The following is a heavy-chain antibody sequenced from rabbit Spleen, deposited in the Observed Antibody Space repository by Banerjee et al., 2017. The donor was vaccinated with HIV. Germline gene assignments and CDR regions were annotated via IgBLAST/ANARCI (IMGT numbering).Heavy chain of an antibody. CDR3: VRDLGYDDYSEKGYFNL. J-gene: IGHJ4*01. CDR1: GFDFSSYY. V-gene: IGHV1S7*01. D-gene: IGHD2-1*01. Sequence: QLKESGGGLVHPGGTLKLSCKASGFDFSSYYMSWVRQAPGRGLEWIAYIDPVFGATYYAPWVNGRFTISSQNAQNTLYLQLNSLTAADTATYFCVRDLGYDDYSEKGYFNLWGQGTLVTVS. CDR2: IDPVFGAT.